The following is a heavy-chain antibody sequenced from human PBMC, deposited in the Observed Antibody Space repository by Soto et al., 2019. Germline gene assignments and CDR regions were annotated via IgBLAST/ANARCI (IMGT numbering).Heavy chain of an antibody. D-gene: IGHD1-26*01. CDR1: GFTFSSYS. CDR2: ISSSSSTI. Sequence: GGSLRLSCAASGFTFSSYSMNWVRQAPGKGLEWVSYISSSSSTIYYADSVKGRFTISRDNAKNSLYLQMDSLRAEDTAVYYCAREGGLVGYTSSFDYWGRGTLVTVSS. J-gene: IGHJ4*02. CDR3: AREGGLVGYTSSFDY. V-gene: IGHV3-48*01.